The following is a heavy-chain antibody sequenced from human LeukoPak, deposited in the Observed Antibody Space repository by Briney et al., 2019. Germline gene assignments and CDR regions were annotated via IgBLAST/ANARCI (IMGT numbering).Heavy chain of an antibody. Sequence: PSETLSLTCTVSGGTISSYYWSWIRQPPGKGLEWIGYIYYSGSTNYNPSLKSRVTISVDTSKNQFSLKLSSVTAADTAVYYCARVRSGYSHENYFDYWGQGTLVTVSS. CDR1: GGTISSYY. J-gene: IGHJ4*02. V-gene: IGHV4-59*01. CDR3: ARVRSGYSHENYFDY. D-gene: IGHD5-18*01. CDR2: IYYSGST.